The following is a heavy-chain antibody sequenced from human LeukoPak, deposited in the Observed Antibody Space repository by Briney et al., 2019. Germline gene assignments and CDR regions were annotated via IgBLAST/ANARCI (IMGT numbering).Heavy chain of an antibody. CDR2: VSSSSSYI. CDR1: GFTFSSYS. J-gene: IGHJ5*02. D-gene: IGHD3-22*01. V-gene: IGHV3-21*01. CDR3: ARGPITMIVGNWFDP. Sequence: PGGSLRLSCAASGFTFSSYSMNWVRQAPGKGLEWVSSVSSSSSYIYYADSVKGRFTISRDNAKNSLYLQMNSLRAEDTAVYYCARGPITMIVGNWFDPWGQGTLVTVSS.